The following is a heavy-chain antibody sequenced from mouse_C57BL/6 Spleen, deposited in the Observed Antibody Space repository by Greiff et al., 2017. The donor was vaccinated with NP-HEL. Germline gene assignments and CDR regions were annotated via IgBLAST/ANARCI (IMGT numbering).Heavy chain of an antibody. CDR3: ARGAFTTVVARYWYFDV. CDR2: IYPRDGSP. CDR1: GYTFTSYD. D-gene: IGHD1-1*01. J-gene: IGHJ1*03. Sequence: VQLQQSGPELVKPGASVKLSCKASGYTFTSYDINWVKQRPGQGLEWIGWIYPRDGSPQYNETFKGKATLTVDTSSSTAYMELHSLTSEDSAVYFCARGAFTTVVARYWYFDVWGTGTTVTVSS. V-gene: IGHV1-85*01.